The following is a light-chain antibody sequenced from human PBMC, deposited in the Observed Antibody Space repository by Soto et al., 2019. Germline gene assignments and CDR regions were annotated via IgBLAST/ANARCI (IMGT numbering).Light chain of an antibody. CDR2: EVN. J-gene: IGLJ2*01. Sequence: QSALTHPASVSGSPGQSITISCTGTSSDIGGSDFVSWYQQHPGKAPKLVMSEVNNRPSGVSSRFSGSKSGNTASLTISGLQAEDEADYYCCSYTTTNTVVFGGGTKVTVL. CDR1: SSDIGGSDF. V-gene: IGLV2-14*01. CDR3: CSYTTTNTVV.